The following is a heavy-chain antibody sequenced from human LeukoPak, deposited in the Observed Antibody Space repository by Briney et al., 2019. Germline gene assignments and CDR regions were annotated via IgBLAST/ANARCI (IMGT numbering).Heavy chain of an antibody. CDR1: GFIVSSNY. J-gene: IGHJ6*03. D-gene: IGHD2-2*01. V-gene: IGHV3-53*01. CDR3: ARLLYQETYYMDV. CDR2: IYSGGST. Sequence: GGSLRLSCAASGFIVSSNYMSWVRQAPGKGLEWVSVIYSGGSTYYADSVKGRFTISRDNSKNTLYLQMNSLRAEDTAVYYCARLLYQETYYMDVWGKGTTVTVSS.